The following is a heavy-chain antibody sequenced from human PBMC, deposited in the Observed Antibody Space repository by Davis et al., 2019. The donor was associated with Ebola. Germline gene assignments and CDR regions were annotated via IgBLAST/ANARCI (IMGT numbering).Heavy chain of an antibody. J-gene: IGHJ2*01. CDR1: GFTFSSYD. CDR3: ARVAVAARYWYFDL. D-gene: IGHD6-19*01. CDR2: IGTAGDP. V-gene: IGHV3-13*05. Sequence: GESLKISCAASGFTFSSYDMHWVRQATGKGLEWVSAIGTAGDPYYPGSVKGRFTISRENAKNSLYLQMNSLRAGDTAVYYCARVAVAARYWYFDLWGRGTLVTVSS.